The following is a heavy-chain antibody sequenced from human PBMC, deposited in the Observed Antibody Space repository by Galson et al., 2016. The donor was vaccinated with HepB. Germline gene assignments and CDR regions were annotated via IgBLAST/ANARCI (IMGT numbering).Heavy chain of an antibody. V-gene: IGHV2-5*02. D-gene: IGHD3-3*01. Sequence: PALVKPTQTLTLTCTFSGFSLSTGGVGVGWIRQPPGEALEWLALIYWDDDKRYSPSLKSRLTITKGTSKNQVVLTLTNMDPVDTATYYCAQSTNGDLSSGYYVDWFDPWGQGILVTVSS. J-gene: IGHJ5*02. CDR2: IYWDDDK. CDR1: GFSLSTGGVG. CDR3: AQSTNGDLSSGYYVDWFDP.